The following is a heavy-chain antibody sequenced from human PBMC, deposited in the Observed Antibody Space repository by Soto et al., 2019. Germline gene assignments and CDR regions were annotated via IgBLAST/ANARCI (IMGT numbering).Heavy chain of an antibody. Sequence: PGGSLRLSCAASGFTFSTTGMHWVRQAPGKGLEWVAMISHDGGVKHYTDSVKGRFTISRDTSNNTVYLQMNSLRPEDTAMYHCAKDLYGAGWYNYFDPWGQGQWSPSPQ. J-gene: IGHJ5*02. CDR1: GFTFSTTG. CDR2: ISHDGGVK. CDR3: AKDLYGAGWYNYFDP. D-gene: IGHD6-19*01. V-gene: IGHV3-30*18.